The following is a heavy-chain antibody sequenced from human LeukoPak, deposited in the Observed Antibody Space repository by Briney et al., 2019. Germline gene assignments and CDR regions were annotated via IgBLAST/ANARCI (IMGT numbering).Heavy chain of an antibody. Sequence: PGGSLRLSCAASGFTVSSNYMSWVRQAPGKGLEWVSAISGSGGSTYYADSVKGRFTISRDNSKNTLYLQMNSLRAEDTAVYYCAKGFSEKDSSGWYYFDYWGQGTLVTVSS. CDR3: AKGFSEKDSSGWYYFDY. CDR1: GFTVSSNY. CDR2: ISGSGGST. J-gene: IGHJ4*02. D-gene: IGHD6-19*01. V-gene: IGHV3-23*01.